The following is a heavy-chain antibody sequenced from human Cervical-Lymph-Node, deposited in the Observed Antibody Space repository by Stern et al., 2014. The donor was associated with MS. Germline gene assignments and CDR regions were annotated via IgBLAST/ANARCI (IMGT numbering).Heavy chain of an antibody. CDR2: ITNVGST. D-gene: IGHD1-1*01. J-gene: IGHJ4*02. CDR1: GFTVSRDD. V-gene: IGHV3-53*01. CDR3: ARDTSSPERSDW. Sequence: VQLVESGGGVIQPGASLRLSCTASGFTVSRDDMTWVRQATGKGLEWFSLITNVGSTFYTDSVKGRFTISRDDTKNTVYLHMTSLRAEDTAMYYGARDTSSPERSDWWGQGTLVTVSS.